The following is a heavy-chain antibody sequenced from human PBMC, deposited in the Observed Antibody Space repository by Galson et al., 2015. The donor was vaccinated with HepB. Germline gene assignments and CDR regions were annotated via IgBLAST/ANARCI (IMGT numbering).Heavy chain of an antibody. V-gene: IGHV3-30*01. Sequence: SLRLSCAASGFTFSSYAMRWVRQAPGKGLEWVAVISYDGSNKYYADSVKGRFTISRDNSKNTLYLQMNSLRAEDTAVYYCARSTYYYDSSGLVLSYYYYGMDVWGQGTTVTVSS. J-gene: IGHJ6*02. CDR2: ISYDGSNK. D-gene: IGHD3-22*01. CDR3: ARSTYYYDSSGLVLSYYYYGMDV. CDR1: GFTFSSYA.